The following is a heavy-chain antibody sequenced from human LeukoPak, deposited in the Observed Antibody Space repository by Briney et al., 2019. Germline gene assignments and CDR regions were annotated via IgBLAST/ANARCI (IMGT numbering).Heavy chain of an antibody. J-gene: IGHJ3*02. V-gene: IGHV1-8*03. CDR2: MNPNSGNT. Sequence: ASVKVSCKASGYTFTNYDINWVRQATGQGLEWMGWMNPNSGNTGYAQKFQGRVTITRNTSINTACMELSSLRSEDTAVFYCARDSYGYGDAFDIWGRGTMVTVSS. CDR3: ARDSYGYGDAFDI. D-gene: IGHD5-18*01. CDR1: GYTFTNYD.